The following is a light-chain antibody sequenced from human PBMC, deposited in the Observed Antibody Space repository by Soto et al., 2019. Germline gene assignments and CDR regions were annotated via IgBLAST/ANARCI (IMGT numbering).Light chain of an antibody. CDR1: QSISSY. J-gene: IGKJ2*01. CDR2: KAS. CDR3: QQYNNYPYT. Sequence: DIQMTQSPSTLSASVGDRVTITCRASQSISSYLAWYQQKPGKAPKVLIYKASSLKSGVPSRFSGSGSGTDFTLTISSLQPDDFATYYCQQYNNYPYTFGQGTKVDIK. V-gene: IGKV1-5*03.